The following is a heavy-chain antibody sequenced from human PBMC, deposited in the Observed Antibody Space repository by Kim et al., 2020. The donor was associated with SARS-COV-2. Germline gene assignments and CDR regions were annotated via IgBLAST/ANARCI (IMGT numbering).Heavy chain of an antibody. CDR3: ARETDLAAAGT. CDR2: IIPILGIA. J-gene: IGHJ4*02. CDR1: GGTFSSYA. D-gene: IGHD6-13*01. V-gene: IGHV1-69*04. Sequence: SVKVSCKASGGTFSSYAISWVRQAPGQGLEWMGRIIPILGIANYAQKFQGRVTITADKSTSTAYMELSSLRSEDTAVYYCARETDLAAAGTWGQGTLVTVSS.